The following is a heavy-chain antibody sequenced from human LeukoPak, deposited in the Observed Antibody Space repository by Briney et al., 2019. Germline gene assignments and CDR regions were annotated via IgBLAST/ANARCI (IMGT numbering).Heavy chain of an antibody. Sequence: GGSLRLSCAASGFTVSSNYMSWVRQAPGKGLEWVSVIYSGGSTYYADSVKGRFTTSRHNSKNTLYLQMNSLRAEDTAVYYCATRIAAAGPFDHWGQGTLVTVSS. CDR2: IYSGGST. J-gene: IGHJ4*02. CDR1: GFTVSSNY. V-gene: IGHV3-53*04. D-gene: IGHD6-13*01. CDR3: ATRIAAAGPFDH.